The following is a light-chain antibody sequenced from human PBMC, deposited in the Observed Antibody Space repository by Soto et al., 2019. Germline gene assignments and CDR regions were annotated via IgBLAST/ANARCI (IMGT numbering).Light chain of an antibody. V-gene: IGKV3-20*01. CDR2: GAS. CDR3: HQYDSWT. CDR1: QSFNSIY. J-gene: IGKJ1*01. Sequence: EIVVTQSPSTLSLSPGERATLSCRASQSFNSIYLAWYQHKPGQAHRLLIYGASSRATGIPDRFSGSGSGTDFTLTISRLEPEAFAVYYCHQYDSWTFGQGTKVDIK.